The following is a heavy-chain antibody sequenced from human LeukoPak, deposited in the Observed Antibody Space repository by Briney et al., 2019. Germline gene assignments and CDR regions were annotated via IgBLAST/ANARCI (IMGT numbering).Heavy chain of an antibody. CDR2: IYYSGST. Sequence: KPSETLSLTCTVSGGSISSYYWSWIRQPPGKGLEWIGYIYYSGSTNYNPSLKSRVTISVDTSKNQFSLKLSSVTAADTAVYYCATSDSSGYYLPLDYWGQGTLVTVSS. CDR1: GGSISSYY. V-gene: IGHV4-59*01. CDR3: ATSDSSGYYLPLDY. J-gene: IGHJ4*02. D-gene: IGHD3-22*01.